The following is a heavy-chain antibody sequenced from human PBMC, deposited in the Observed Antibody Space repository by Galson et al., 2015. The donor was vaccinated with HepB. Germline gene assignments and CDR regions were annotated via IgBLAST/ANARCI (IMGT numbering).Heavy chain of an antibody. CDR2: ISYDGSNK. V-gene: IGHV3-30*09. CDR1: GFTFSGYS. CDR3: ARDLSSPLRYFDWTSDY. D-gene: IGHD3-9*01. J-gene: IGHJ4*02. Sequence: SLRLSCAASGFTFSGYSMHWVRQAPGKGLEWVAIISYDGSNKYYADSVRGRFAISRDNSNNTLYLQMNSLRGDDTALYYCARDLSSPLRYFDWTSDYWGQGTSVTVSS.